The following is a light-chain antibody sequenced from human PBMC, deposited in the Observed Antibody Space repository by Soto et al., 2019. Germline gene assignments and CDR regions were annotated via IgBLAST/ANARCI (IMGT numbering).Light chain of an antibody. V-gene: IGKV3D-20*02. CDR2: GVS. Sequence: ELVLTQSPVALSLSSGERATLSCRASQSVSSTLLTWYQQKPGQAPRLLIYGVSSRATGIPDRFSGSGSGTDFTLTISRVEPEDFALYYCQHRANWPLTFGGGTKVEIK. J-gene: IGKJ4*01. CDR1: QSVSSTL. CDR3: QHRANWPLT.